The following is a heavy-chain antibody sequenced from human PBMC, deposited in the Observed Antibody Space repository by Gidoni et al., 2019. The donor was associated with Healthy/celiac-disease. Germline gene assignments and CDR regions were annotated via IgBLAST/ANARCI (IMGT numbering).Heavy chain of an antibody. V-gene: IGHV3-7*03. CDR3: ARDGHSSGWNYFDY. D-gene: IGHD6-19*01. J-gene: IGHJ4*02. CDR1: GFPFGSAW. CDR2: RKQDGSEK. Sequence: EVQLVESGGGLVQPGGSLRLSCSASGFPFGSAWMSWVRQAQGKGLEWVANRKQDGSEKYYVDSVKGRFTISRDNDKNSLYLQMNSLRAEDTAVYYCARDGHSSGWNYFDYWGQGTLVTVSS.